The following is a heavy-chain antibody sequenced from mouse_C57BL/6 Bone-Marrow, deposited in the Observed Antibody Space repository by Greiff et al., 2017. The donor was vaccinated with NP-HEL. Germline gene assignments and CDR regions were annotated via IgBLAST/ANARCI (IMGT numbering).Heavy chain of an antibody. CDR3: ALGYYGSSYWYFDV. J-gene: IGHJ1*03. V-gene: IGHV14-3*01. Sequence: EVQLQQSVAELVRPGASVKLSCTASGSNIKNTYMHWVKQRPEQGLEWIGRIDPANGNTKYAPKFQGKATITADTSSNTAYLQLSSLTSEDTAIYYCALGYYGSSYWYFDVWGTGTTVTVSS. CDR2: IDPANGNT. CDR1: GSNIKNTY. D-gene: IGHD1-1*01.